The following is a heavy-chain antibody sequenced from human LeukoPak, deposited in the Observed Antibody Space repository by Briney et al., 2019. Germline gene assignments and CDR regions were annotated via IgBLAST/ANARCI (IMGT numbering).Heavy chain of an antibody. D-gene: IGHD2-2*01. CDR1: GFTFSSYW. CDR2: IKQDGSEK. Sequence: QPGRSLRLSCAASGFTFSSYWMTWVRPAPGKGLEWVANIKQDGSEKYYVDSVKGRFTISRDNAKNSVYLQMNSLRAEDTAVYYCARDTRWGGEDFGFWGQGTLVTVSS. V-gene: IGHV3-7*04. CDR3: ARDTRWGGEDFGF. J-gene: IGHJ4*02.